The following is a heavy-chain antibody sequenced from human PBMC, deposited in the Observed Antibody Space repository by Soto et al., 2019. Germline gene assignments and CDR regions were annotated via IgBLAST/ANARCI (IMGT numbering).Heavy chain of an antibody. CDR1: GFTFSSYA. CDR2: ISGSGGST. J-gene: IGHJ4*01. Sequence: EVQLLESGGGLVQPGGSLRLSCAASGFTFSSYAMNWVRQAPGKGLAWVSVISGSGGSTYYADSVKGRFTISRDNSKNTLYLQMNSLRAEDTAVYYCARRSSSGYFDCWGHGTLVNVS. V-gene: IGHV3-23*01. CDR3: ARRSSSGYFDC. D-gene: IGHD6-13*01.